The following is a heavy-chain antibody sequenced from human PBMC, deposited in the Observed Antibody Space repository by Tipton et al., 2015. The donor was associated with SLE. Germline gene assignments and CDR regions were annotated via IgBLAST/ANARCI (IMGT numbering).Heavy chain of an antibody. J-gene: IGHJ6*03. V-gene: IGHV4-39*01. CDR1: GGSISSDSYY. D-gene: IGHD4/OR15-4a*01. CDR2: TYYTGST. CDR3: ARGAYYMDV. Sequence: TLSLTCTVSGGSISSDSYYWGWIRQPPGKGLEWIGSTYYTGSTYSNPSLKSRVTISVDMSKNQFSLRLSSVTAADTAVYYCARGAYYMDVWGKGTTVIVSS.